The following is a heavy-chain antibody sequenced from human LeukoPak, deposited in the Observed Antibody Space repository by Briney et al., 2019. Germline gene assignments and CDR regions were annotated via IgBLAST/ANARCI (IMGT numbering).Heavy chain of an antibody. Sequence: SETLSLTCAVYGGSFSGYYWSWIRQPPGKGLEWIGEINHSGSTNYNPSLKSRVTISVDTSKNQFSLKLSSVTAADTAVYYCARSGSSSVDYWGQGTLVTVSS. CDR1: GGSFSGYY. CDR3: ARSGSSSVDY. CDR2: INHSGST. D-gene: IGHD6-6*01. V-gene: IGHV4-34*01. J-gene: IGHJ4*02.